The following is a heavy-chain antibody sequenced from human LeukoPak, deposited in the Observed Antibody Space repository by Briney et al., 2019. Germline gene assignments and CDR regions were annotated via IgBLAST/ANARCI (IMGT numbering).Heavy chain of an antibody. Sequence: GASVKVSCKASGYAFTSYYMHWVRQAPGQGLEWMGIINPSGGSTSYAQKFQGRVTMTRDTSTSTVYMELSSLRSEDTAVYYCASFRTTGTTQLSYWGQGTLVTVSS. CDR2: INPSGGST. D-gene: IGHD1-1*01. CDR1: GYAFTSYY. CDR3: ASFRTTGTTQLSY. J-gene: IGHJ4*02. V-gene: IGHV1-46*03.